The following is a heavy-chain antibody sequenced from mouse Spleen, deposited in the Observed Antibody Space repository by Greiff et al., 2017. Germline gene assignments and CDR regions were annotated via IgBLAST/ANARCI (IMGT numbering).Heavy chain of an antibody. V-gene: IGHV7-1*01. CDR2: SRNKANDYTT. CDR3: ARDANYGSSRGYFDV. J-gene: IGHJ1*03. D-gene: IGHD1-1*01. Sequence: EVKVVESGGGLVQSGRSLRLSCATSGFTFSDFYMEWVRQAPGKGLEWIAASRNKANDYTTEYSASVKGRFIVSRDTSQSILYLQMNALRAEDTAIYYCARDANYGSSRGYFDVWGTGTTVTVSS. CDR1: GFTFSDFY.